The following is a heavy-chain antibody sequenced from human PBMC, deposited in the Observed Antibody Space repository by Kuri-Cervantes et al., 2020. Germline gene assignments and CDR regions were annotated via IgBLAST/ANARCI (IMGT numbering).Heavy chain of an antibody. CDR1: GGSISSSSYY. CDR3: ARARGYSYGYIPRRAYYFDY. D-gene: IGHD5-18*01. J-gene: IGHJ4*02. CDR2: MYYSGST. V-gene: IGHV4-39*07. Sequence: SETLSLTCTVSGGSISSSSYYWGWIRQPPGKGLEWIGSMYYSGSTYYNPSLQSRVTISVDTSKNQFSLKLSSVTAADTAVYYCARARGYSYGYIPRRAYYFDYWGQGTLVTVSS.